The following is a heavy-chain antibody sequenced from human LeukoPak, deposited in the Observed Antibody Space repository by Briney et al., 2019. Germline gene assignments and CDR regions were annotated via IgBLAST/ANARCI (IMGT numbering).Heavy chain of an antibody. V-gene: IGHV3-23*01. CDR3: AKLSLSGRSQSADY. CDR2: ITGSGGSA. Sequence: GGSLRLSCAASGFTFSSYAMSWVRQAPGKALEWVSAITGSGGSAYYADSVKGRFTISRDNSKNTLFLQMNSLRAEDTAVYYCAKLSLSGRSQSADYWGQGTLVTVSS. J-gene: IGHJ4*02. D-gene: IGHD3-10*01. CDR1: GFTFSSYA.